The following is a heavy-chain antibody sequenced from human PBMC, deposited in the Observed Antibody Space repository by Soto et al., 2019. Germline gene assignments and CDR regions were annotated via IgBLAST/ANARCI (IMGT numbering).Heavy chain of an antibody. CDR3: AKNQGVELVPLATVDWFDP. Sequence: GGSLRLSCAASGFIFENFGMSWVRQAPGKGLEWISSISGSGFKKYYADSVRGRFTISRDNSKSTVYLELNNLSAEDTAVYHCAKNQGVELVPLATVDWFDPWGQGSVVTVSS. CDR2: ISGSGFKK. CDR1: GFIFENFG. V-gene: IGHV3-23*01. J-gene: IGHJ5*02. D-gene: IGHD1-26*01.